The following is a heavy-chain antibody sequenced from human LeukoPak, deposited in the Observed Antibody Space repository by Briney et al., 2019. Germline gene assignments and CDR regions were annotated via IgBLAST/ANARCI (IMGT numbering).Heavy chain of an antibody. CDR1: GFTFSSYG. J-gene: IGHJ4*02. V-gene: IGHV3-33*01. D-gene: IGHD5-12*01. CDR3: ARPARGYSGYDTNYFDY. CDR2: IWYDGSNK. Sequence: GGSLRLSCAASGFTFSSYGMHWARQAPGKGLEWVAVIWYDGSNKYYADSVKGRFTISRDNSKNTLYLQMNSLRAEDTAVYYCARPARGYSGYDTNYFDYWGQGTLVTVSS.